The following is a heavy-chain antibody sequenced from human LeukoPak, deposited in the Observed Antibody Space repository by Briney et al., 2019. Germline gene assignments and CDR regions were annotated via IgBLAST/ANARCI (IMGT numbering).Heavy chain of an antibody. J-gene: IGHJ6*03. V-gene: IGHV4-4*07. CDR2: IYTSGST. CDR3: ARDLNSHYYYYMDV. CDR1: GGSISSYF. D-gene: IGHD4-23*01. Sequence: PSETLSLTCTVSGGSISSYFWSWIRQPAGKALEWIGRIYTSGSTNYNPSLKSRLTMSVDTSKNQFSLKLSSVTAADTAVYYCARDLNSHYYYYMDVWGKGTTVTVSS.